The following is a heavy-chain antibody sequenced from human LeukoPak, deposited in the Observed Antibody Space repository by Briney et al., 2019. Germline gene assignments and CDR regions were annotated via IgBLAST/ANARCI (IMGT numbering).Heavy chain of an antibody. CDR1: GFTFSSYA. V-gene: IGHV3-30-3*01. CDR3: ARDSDLSYYCDSSGYYYGNAFDI. CDR2: ISYDGSNK. Sequence: GGSLRLSCAASGFTFSSYAMHWVRQAPGKGLEWVAVISYDGSNKYYADSVKGRFTISRDNSKNTLYLQMNSLRAEDTAVYYCARDSDLSYYCDSSGYYYGNAFDIWGQGTMVTVSS. D-gene: IGHD3-22*01. J-gene: IGHJ3*02.